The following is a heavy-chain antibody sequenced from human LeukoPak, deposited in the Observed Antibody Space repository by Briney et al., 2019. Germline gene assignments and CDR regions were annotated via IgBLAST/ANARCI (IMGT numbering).Heavy chain of an antibody. D-gene: IGHD6-13*01. CDR2: IWYDGSNK. V-gene: IGHV3-33*06. CDR3: AKEFQQQLVQGNRFDP. Sequence: PGGSLRLSCAASGFTFSSYGMHWVRQAPGKGLEWVAVIWYDGSNKYYADSVKGRFTISRDNSKNTLYLQMNSLRAEDTAVYYCAKEFQQQLVQGNRFDPWGQGTLVTVSS. J-gene: IGHJ5*02. CDR1: GFTFSSYG.